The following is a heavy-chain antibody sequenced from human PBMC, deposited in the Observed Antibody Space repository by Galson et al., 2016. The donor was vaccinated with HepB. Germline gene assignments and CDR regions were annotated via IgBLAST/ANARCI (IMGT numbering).Heavy chain of an antibody. CDR3: ARAIAAAGDFDY. CDR1: GLSFSPYA. V-gene: IGHV3-23*01. CDR2: INGTGTIT. D-gene: IGHD6-13*01. Sequence: SLRLSCAASGLSFSPYAVSWVRQAPGKGLEWVSAINGTGTITKYADSVKGRFTISRDNSKNTMYLQVNSLRAEDTAVYYCARAIAAAGDFDYWGQGTLVTVSS. J-gene: IGHJ4*02.